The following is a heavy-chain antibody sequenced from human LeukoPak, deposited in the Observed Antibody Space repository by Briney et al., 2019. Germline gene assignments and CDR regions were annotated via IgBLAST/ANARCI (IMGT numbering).Heavy chain of an antibody. CDR2: IIPSGGST. D-gene: IGHD3-22*01. Sequence: ASVKVSCKASGYTFTSYYMHWVRQAPGQGLEWMGIIIPSGGSTYYAQKFQGRVTMTRDMSTSTVYMELSSLRSEDTAVYYCARGPREYYYDSTGYYGFAEYFQYWGQGTLVTVSS. CDR3: ARGPREYYYDSTGYYGFAEYFQY. J-gene: IGHJ1*01. CDR1: GYTFTSYY. V-gene: IGHV1-46*01.